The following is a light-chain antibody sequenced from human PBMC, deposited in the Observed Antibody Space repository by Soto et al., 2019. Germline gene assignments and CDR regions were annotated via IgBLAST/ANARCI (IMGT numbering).Light chain of an antibody. CDR3: QSYDSSLSASV. V-gene: IGLV1-40*01. CDR1: SSNIGGGYE. CDR2: DNN. J-gene: IGLJ3*02. Sequence: QSVLTRAPSVSGAPGQRITISCAGSSSNIGGGYEVHWYQQLPGTAPKLLIYDNNHRPSGVPDRFSGSKSGTSASLAITGLQAEDEADYYCQSYDSSLSASVFGGGTKLTVL.